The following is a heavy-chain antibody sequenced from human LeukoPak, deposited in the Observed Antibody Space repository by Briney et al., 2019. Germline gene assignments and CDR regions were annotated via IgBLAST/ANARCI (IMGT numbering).Heavy chain of an antibody. CDR1: GGSISSYY. J-gene: IGHJ4*02. CDR3: ARGGGCYGSGGDCYSDYYFDY. CDR2: IYHSGST. Sequence: SETLSLTCTVSGGSISSYYWSWTRQPPGKGLEWIGEIYHSGSTNYNPSLKSRVTISVDKSKNQFSLKLSSVTAADTAVYYCARGGGCYGSGGDCYSDYYFDYWGQGTLVTVSS. D-gene: IGHD2-21*02. V-gene: IGHV4-59*12.